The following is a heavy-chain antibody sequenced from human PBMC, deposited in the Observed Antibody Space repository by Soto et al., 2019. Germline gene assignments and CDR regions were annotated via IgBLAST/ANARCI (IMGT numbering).Heavy chain of an antibody. CDR1: GFTFSSYW. CDR2: IKQDGSEK. Sequence: GGSLRLSCAASGFTFSSYWMSWVRQAPGKGLEWVANIKQDGSEKYYMDSVKGRFTISRDNAKNSLYLQMNSLRAEDTAVYYCARDQNFLVWGRDAFDIWGQGTMVTVSS. CDR3: ARDQNFLVWGRDAFDI. D-gene: IGHD7-27*01. V-gene: IGHV3-7*03. J-gene: IGHJ3*02.